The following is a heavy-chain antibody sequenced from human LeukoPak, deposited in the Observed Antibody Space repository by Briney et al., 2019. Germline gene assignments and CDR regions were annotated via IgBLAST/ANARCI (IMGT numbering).Heavy chain of an antibody. CDR1: GGSISSGSYY. J-gene: IGHJ4*02. D-gene: IGHD7-27*01. Sequence: PSETLSLTCTVSGGSISSGSYYWSWIRQPAGKGLEWIGYIYHTGSTSYSPSLKSRVTISADTSQNQFSLKLSSVTAADTAVYYCASRTLGNDYWGQGTLVTVSS. V-gene: IGHV4-61*10. CDR2: IYHTGST. CDR3: ASRTLGNDY.